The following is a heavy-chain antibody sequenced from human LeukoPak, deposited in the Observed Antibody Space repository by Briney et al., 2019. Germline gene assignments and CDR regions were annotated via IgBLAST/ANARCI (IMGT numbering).Heavy chain of an antibody. Sequence: PGGSLRLSCAASEFIFSTYEMNWVRQAPGKGLEWVASISSTSVFIYYAASVKGRFTISRDNAKNSLYLQMSYLRADDTAVYYCARVVGSAIRSGVDYWGRGTLVTVSS. CDR3: ARVVGSAIRSGVDY. CDR2: ISSTSVFI. V-gene: IGHV3-21*01. D-gene: IGHD1-26*01. J-gene: IGHJ4*02. CDR1: EFIFSTYE.